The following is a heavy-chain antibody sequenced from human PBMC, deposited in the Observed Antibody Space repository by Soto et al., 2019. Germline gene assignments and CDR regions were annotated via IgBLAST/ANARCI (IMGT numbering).Heavy chain of an antibody. Sequence: GGSLRLSCAASGFTFSSYSMNWVRQAPGKGLEWASSISSSSSYIYYADSVKGRFTSSRDNAKNSLYLQMNSLRAEDTAVYYCARDEKCSGGSCYLPYYYYGMDVWGQGTTVTVSS. D-gene: IGHD2-15*01. CDR2: ISSSSSYI. CDR1: GFTFSSYS. J-gene: IGHJ6*02. V-gene: IGHV3-21*01. CDR3: ARDEKCSGGSCYLPYYYYGMDV.